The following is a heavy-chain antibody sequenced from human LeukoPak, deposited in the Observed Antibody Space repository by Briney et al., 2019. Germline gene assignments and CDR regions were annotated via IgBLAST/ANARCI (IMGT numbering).Heavy chain of an antibody. Sequence: SETLSLTCTVSGGSISSGGYYWSWIRQHPGKGLEWIGYIYYSGSTYYNPSLKSRVTISVDTSKNQFSLKLSSVTAADTAVYYCARESASPYDFWSGWVPKNDAFDIWGQGTMVTVSS. CDR2: IYYSGST. D-gene: IGHD3-3*01. CDR3: ARESASPYDFWSGWVPKNDAFDI. CDR1: GGSISSGGYY. J-gene: IGHJ3*02. V-gene: IGHV4-31*03.